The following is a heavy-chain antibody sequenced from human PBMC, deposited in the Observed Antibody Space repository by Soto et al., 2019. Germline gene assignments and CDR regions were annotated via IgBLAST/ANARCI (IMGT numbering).Heavy chain of an antibody. J-gene: IGHJ6*02. V-gene: IGHV1-18*04. CDR1: GYTFTSYG. D-gene: IGHD3-22*01. Sequence: QVQLVQSGAEVKKPGASVKVSCKASGYTFTSYGISWVRQAPGQGLEWMGWISAYNGNTNYAQKLQGRVTMTTDTSTSTAYMELRSLRSDDTALYYCARDRETKNYYYDSSGYYYYYGMDVWGQGTTVTVSS. CDR2: ISAYNGNT. CDR3: ARDRETKNYYYDSSGYYYYYGMDV.